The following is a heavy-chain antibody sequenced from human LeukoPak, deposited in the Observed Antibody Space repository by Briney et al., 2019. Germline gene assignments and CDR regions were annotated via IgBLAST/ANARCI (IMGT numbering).Heavy chain of an antibody. V-gene: IGHV4-59*01. Sequence: SETLSLTCTVSGGSISSYYWSRIRQPPGKGLEWIGYIYYSGSTNYNPSLKSRVTISVDTSKNQFSPKLSSVTAADTAVYYCARGGMAFDYWGQGTLVTVSS. CDR3: ARGGMAFDY. D-gene: IGHD5-24*01. CDR2: IYYSGST. J-gene: IGHJ4*02. CDR1: GGSISSYY.